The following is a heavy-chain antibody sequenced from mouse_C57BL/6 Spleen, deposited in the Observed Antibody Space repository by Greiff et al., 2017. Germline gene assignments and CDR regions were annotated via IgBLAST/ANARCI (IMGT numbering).Heavy chain of an antibody. D-gene: IGHD1-1*01. J-gene: IGHJ4*01. CDR1: GFTFSSYA. CDR3: TRGSSVYYYAMDY. Sequence: DVMLVESGEGLVKPGGSLKLSCAASGFTFSSYAMSWVRQTPEKRLEWVAYISSGGDYIYYADTVKGRFTISRDNARNTLYLQMSSLKSEDTAMYYCTRGSSVYYYAMDYWGQGTSVTVSS. CDR2: ISSGGDYI. V-gene: IGHV5-9-1*02.